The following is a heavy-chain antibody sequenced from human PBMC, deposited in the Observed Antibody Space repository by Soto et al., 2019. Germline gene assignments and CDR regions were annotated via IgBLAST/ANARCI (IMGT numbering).Heavy chain of an antibody. V-gene: IGHV5-10-1*01. CDR1: GYTFMSYW. CDR3: ARQGYYGSGTVSGMDV. CDR2: IDPSDSYT. Sequence: GESLKISCKGSGYTFMSYWIIWVRQMPGKGLEWMGRIDPSDSYTNYKPSLQGHVTIPIDKSTSTAYLQWSSLKASDTAMYHCARQGYYGSGTVSGMDVWGQGTTVTVSS. J-gene: IGHJ6*02. D-gene: IGHD3-10*01.